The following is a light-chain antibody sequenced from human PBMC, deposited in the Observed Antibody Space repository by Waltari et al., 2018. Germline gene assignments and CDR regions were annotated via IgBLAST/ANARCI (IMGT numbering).Light chain of an antibody. CDR1: SSDVGGYDY. V-gene: IGLV2-14*03. J-gene: IGLJ2*01. CDR3: SSYTTDSLGV. Sequence: QSALTQPASVSGSPGQSISISCTGTSSDVGGYDYVSWYQQHPGKAPKLMIYDVTHRPPGVPNRFSGSKSGITASRTISGLQPEDEADYYCSSYTTDSLGVFGGGTKLTVL. CDR2: DVT.